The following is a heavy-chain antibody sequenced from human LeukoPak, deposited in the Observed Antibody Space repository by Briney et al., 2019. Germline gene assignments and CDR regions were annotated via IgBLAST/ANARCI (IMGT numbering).Heavy chain of an antibody. V-gene: IGHV4-39*07. J-gene: IGHJ4*02. Sequence: TASETLSLTCTVSGGSISSSSYYWGWIRQPPGKGLEWIGSIYYSGSTYYNPSLKSRVTISVDTSKNQFSLKLSSVTAADTAVYYCARDLYSPGFDYWGQGTLVTVSS. D-gene: IGHD5-12*01. CDR2: IYYSGST. CDR1: GGSISSSSYY. CDR3: ARDLYSPGFDY.